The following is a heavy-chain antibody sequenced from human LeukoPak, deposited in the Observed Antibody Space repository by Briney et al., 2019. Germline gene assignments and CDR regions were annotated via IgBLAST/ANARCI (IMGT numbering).Heavy chain of an antibody. CDR1: GFTFSSYA. D-gene: IGHD1-26*01. V-gene: IGHV3-23*01. J-gene: IGHJ4*02. CDR2: ISGSGGST. Sequence: PGGSLRLSCAASGFTFSSYAMNWVRQAAGKGLEWVSAISGSGGSTYYADSVKGRFTISRDNSKNTLYLQMNSLRAEDTAVYYCASFSGSHDYWGQGTLVTVSS. CDR3: ASFSGSHDY.